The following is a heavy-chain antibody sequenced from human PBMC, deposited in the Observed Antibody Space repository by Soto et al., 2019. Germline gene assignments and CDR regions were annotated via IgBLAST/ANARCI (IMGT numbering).Heavy chain of an antibody. CDR1: GGSISSSSYY. D-gene: IGHD3-10*01. V-gene: IGHV4-39*01. CDR3: ARQAMVRGLTGWFDP. Sequence: QLQLQESGPGLVKPSETLSLTCTVSGGSISSSSYYWGWIRQPPGKGLEWIGSIFISGSTYYNPSPKSRLTISVDTSKNQFSLKLSSVTAADTALYYCARQAMVRGLTGWFDPWGQGTLVTVSS. CDR2: IFISGST. J-gene: IGHJ5*02.